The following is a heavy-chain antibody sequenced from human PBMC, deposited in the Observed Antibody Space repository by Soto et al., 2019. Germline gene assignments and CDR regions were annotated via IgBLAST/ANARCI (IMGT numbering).Heavy chain of an antibody. J-gene: IGHJ4*02. CDR2: ISAYNGNT. CDR1: GYTFTSYA. D-gene: IGHD2-2*01. V-gene: IGHV1-18*01. Sequence: VQLVQSGAEVKKPGASVKVSCKASGYTFTSYAIXGVRQALGEGRGWSGGISAYNGNTIXAQKLQGRVTMTTDTXXXXXXXGXGSLRSDDTAVYYCAREGPPAHYWGQGTLVTVSS. CDR3: AREGPPAHY.